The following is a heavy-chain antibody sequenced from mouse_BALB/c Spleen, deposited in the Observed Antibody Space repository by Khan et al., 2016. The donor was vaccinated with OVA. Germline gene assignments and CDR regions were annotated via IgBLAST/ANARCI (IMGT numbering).Heavy chain of an antibody. D-gene: IGHD1-1*01. CDR1: GYSITSNYA. J-gene: IGHJ4*01. CDR2: ISYSGAT. CDR3: ARQNYYGYALDY. V-gene: IGHV3-2*02. Sequence: EVQLQESGPSLVKPSQSLSLTCTVTGYSITSNYAWSWIRQFPGSKLEWMGYISYSGATNYNPSLKSRISATRDTSENQFFLQLNSVTTEDTATYFCARQNYYGYALDYWGQGTSVTVSS.